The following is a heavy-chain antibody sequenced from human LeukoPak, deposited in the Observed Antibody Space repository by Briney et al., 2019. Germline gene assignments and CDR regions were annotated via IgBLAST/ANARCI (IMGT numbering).Heavy chain of an antibody. CDR3: TRARRFHYDNSGYSFDY. V-gene: IGHV1-2*04. J-gene: IGHJ4*02. CDR2: INSNSGGT. D-gene: IGHD3-22*01. CDR1: GYTFTSYG. Sequence: ASVRVSCKASGYTFTSYGISWVRQAPGQGLQWMGWINSNSGGTDYAQEFQDWVTMTRDTSINTAYMELRRLRSDDSAVYYCTRARRFHYDNSGYSFDYWGQGTLVTVSS.